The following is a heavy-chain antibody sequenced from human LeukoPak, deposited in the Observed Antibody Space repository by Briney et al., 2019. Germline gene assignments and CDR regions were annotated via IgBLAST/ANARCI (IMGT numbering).Heavy chain of an antibody. V-gene: IGHV4-59*01. CDR1: GGSISSYY. Sequence: SETLSLTCTVSGGSISSYYWSWIRQPPGKGLEWIGCIYYSGSTNYNPSLKSRVTISVDTSKNQFSLKLSSVTAADTAVYYCARGPYYYGSGSYYDPPYNWFDPWGQGTLVTVSS. CDR2: IYYSGST. D-gene: IGHD3-10*01. J-gene: IGHJ5*02. CDR3: ARGPYYYGSGSYYDPPYNWFDP.